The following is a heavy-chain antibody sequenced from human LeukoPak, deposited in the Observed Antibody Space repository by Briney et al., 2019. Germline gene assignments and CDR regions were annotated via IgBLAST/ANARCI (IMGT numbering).Heavy chain of an antibody. CDR2: ISAYNGNT. D-gene: IGHD3-3*01. CDR3: ARDPGGFGVAIPFDY. V-gene: IGHV1-18*01. J-gene: IGHJ4*02. Sequence: GASVKVSCKASGYTFTSYGISWVRQAPGQGLEWMGWISAYNGNTNYAQKLQGRVTMTTDTSTSTAYMELRSLRSDDTAVYYCARDPGGFGVAIPFDYWGQGTLVTVSS. CDR1: GYTFTSYG.